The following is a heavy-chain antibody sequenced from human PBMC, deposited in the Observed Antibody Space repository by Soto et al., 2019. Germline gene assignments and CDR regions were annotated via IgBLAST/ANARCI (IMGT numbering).Heavy chain of an antibody. D-gene: IGHD2-15*01. J-gene: IGHJ5*01. CDR2: ISHSGST. Sequence: PSETLSLTCAVYGGSLSGYYWSWVRQPPGKGLEWIGEISHSGSTNYNPSLKSRVTISVDMSKNQFSLKVSSVTAADTAVYYCVRCERLLVFFRNNWFDSWGQGTLVTVSS. CDR1: GGSLSGYY. V-gene: IGHV4-34*01. CDR3: VRCERLLVFFRNNWFDS.